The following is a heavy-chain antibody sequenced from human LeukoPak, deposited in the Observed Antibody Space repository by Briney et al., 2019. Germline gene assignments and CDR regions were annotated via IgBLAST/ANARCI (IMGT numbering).Heavy chain of an antibody. CDR2: INHSGST. D-gene: IGHD3-22*01. Sequence: SETLSLTCAVYGGFFSGYYWSWIRQPPGKGLEWIGEINHSGSTNYNPSLKSRVTISVDTSKNQFSLKLSSVTAADTAVYYCARVYDSSGYSDYWGQGTLSPSPQ. V-gene: IGHV4-34*01. CDR3: ARVYDSSGYSDY. J-gene: IGHJ4*02. CDR1: GGFFSGYY.